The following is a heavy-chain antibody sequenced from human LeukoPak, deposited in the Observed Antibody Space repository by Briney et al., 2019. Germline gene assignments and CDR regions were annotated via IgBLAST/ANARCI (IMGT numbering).Heavy chain of an antibody. CDR1: GFTFSNYA. J-gene: IGHJ4*02. CDR2: ISGSSGST. Sequence: GGSLRLSCAASGFTFSNYAMSWVRQAPGKGLEWVSVISGSSGSTYYADSVKGRFTISRDNSKNTVYPQMNSLRDEDTAVYYCAKGRVSDIVSATSLDYWGQGTLVTVSS. CDR3: AKGRVSDIVSATSLDY. D-gene: IGHD1-26*01. V-gene: IGHV3-23*01.